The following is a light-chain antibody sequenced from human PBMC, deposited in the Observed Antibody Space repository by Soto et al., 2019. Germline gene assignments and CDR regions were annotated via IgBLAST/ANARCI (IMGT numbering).Light chain of an antibody. Sequence: EIVLTQSPGTLSLSPGERATLSCRASQTVTSNYVAWYQQKPGQAPRLIIDDASNRATGIPDRFSGSGSDTDFTLTMSRLEPEDFAVYYCQQCAHSPRTFGQGTKVEI. CDR1: QTVTSNY. CDR3: QQCAHSPRT. J-gene: IGKJ1*01. V-gene: IGKV3-20*01. CDR2: DAS.